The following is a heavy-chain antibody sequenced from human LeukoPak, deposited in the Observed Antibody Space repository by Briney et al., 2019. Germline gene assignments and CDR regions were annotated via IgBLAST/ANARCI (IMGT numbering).Heavy chain of an antibody. CDR2: ISAYNGNT. D-gene: IGHD3-3*01. CDR1: GYTFSSYG. V-gene: IGHV1-18*01. Sequence: GASVKVSCKASGYTFSSYGISWVRQAPGQGLEWMGWISAYNGNTNYAQKFQGRVTMTTDTSTSTTYMEVRSLRSDDTAVYYCARHGHDFWSGQNWFAPWGQGTLVTVSS. J-gene: IGHJ5*02. CDR3: ARHGHDFWSGQNWFAP.